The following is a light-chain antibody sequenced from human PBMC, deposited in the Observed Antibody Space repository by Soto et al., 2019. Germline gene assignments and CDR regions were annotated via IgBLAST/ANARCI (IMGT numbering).Light chain of an antibody. J-gene: IGLJ2*01. V-gene: IGLV1-47*02. CDR2: SND. Sequence: QSVLTQPPSASGTPGQRVTISCSGSSSNIETNYVYWYQHLPGAAPKLLIYSNDQRPSGVPDRFSASKSGTSASLAISGLRSEDVGDYYCSATDDRLSGPVFGGGTKVTVL. CDR1: SSNIETNY. CDR3: SATDDRLSGPV.